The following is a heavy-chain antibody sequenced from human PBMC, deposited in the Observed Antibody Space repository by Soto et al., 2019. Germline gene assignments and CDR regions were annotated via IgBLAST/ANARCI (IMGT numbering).Heavy chain of an antibody. V-gene: IGHV1-18*04. CDR3: ARARYCSSTSCRFQEGGIDV. J-gene: IGHJ6*04. CDR2: ISAYNGNT. CDR1: GDTFTSYG. Sequence: ASVKVSCKASGDTFTSYGISWVRQAPGQGLEWMGWISAYNGNTNYAQKLQGRVTMTTDTSTSTAYMELRSLRSDDTAVYYCARARYCSSTSCRFQEGGIDVWGNGNTVTVSS. D-gene: IGHD2-2*01.